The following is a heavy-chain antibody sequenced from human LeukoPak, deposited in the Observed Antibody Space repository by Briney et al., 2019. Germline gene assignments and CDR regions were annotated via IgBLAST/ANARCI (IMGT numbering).Heavy chain of an antibody. CDR2: IRYDGSNK. D-gene: IGHD3-10*01. CDR1: GFTFSSYG. V-gene: IGHV3-30*02. J-gene: IGHJ6*03. Sequence: GGSLRLSCGASGFTFSSYGMHWVRQAPGKGLEWVAFIRYDGSNKYYADSVKGRFTISRDNAKNSLYLQMNSLRAEDTAVYYCARCYYYGSGSYWRDYYYYYYMDVWGKGTTVTVSS. CDR3: ARCYYYGSGSYWRDYYYYYYMDV.